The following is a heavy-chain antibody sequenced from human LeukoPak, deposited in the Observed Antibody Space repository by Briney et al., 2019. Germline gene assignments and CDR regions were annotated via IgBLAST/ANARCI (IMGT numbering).Heavy chain of an antibody. J-gene: IGHJ5*02. D-gene: IGHD3-10*01. V-gene: IGHV4-39*01. Sequence: SETLSLTCTVSGGSISSSSYYWGWIRQPPGKGLEWIGSIYYSGSTYYNPSLKSRVTISVDTSKNQFSLKLSSVTAADTAVYYCARHPLHYGSWFDPWGQGTLVTVSS. CDR2: IYYSGST. CDR3: ARHPLHYGSWFDP. CDR1: GGSISSSSYY.